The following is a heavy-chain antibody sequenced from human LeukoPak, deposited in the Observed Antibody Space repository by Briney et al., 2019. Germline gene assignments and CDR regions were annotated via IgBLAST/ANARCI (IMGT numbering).Heavy chain of an antibody. J-gene: IGHJ6*03. CDR2: IYFSGNT. CDR3: ARRYCRGGNCYADV. CDR1: GGSISSYS. D-gene: IGHD2-15*01. V-gene: IGHV4-59*08. Sequence: SETLSLTCTVSGGSISSYSWSWVRQPPGKGLEWIGYIYFSGNTNYNPSLKSRVTISVDTSKNRFSLKLRSVTAADTAVYYCARRYCRGGNCYADVWGKGITVTVSS.